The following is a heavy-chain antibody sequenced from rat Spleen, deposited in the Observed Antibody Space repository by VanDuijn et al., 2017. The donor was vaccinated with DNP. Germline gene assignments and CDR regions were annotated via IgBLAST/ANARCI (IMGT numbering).Heavy chain of an antibody. CDR3: ARPDY. V-gene: IGHV5-7*01. CDR1: GFTFSDYN. CDR2: ISYDGNSA. J-gene: IGHJ2*01. Sequence: EVQLVESGGDLVQPGRSLKLSCAASGFTFSDYNMAWVRQAPQKGLEWVATISYDGNSAYYRDSVKGRFTISRNNAESILYLQMDSLRSEDTATYYCARPDYWGQGVMVTVSS.